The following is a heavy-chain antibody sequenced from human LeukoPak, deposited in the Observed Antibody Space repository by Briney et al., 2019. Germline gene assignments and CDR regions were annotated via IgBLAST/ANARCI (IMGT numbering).Heavy chain of an antibody. D-gene: IGHD6-19*01. CDR3: AREFAYSGSYYYYYGIDV. J-gene: IGHJ6*02. CDR2: ISSNGGST. V-gene: IGHV3-64*01. Sequence: GGSLRLSCAASGFTFSSYAMHWVRQAPGKGLEYVSAISSNGGSTYYANSVKGRFTISRDNSKNTLYLQMGSLRAEDMAVYYCAREFAYSGSYYYYYGIDVWGQGTTVTVSS. CDR1: GFTFSSYA.